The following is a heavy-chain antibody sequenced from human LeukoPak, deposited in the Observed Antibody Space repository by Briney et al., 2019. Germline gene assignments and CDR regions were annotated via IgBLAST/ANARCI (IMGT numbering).Heavy chain of an antibody. D-gene: IGHD2-21*01. J-gene: IGHJ4*02. Sequence: SETLSLTCSVSGVSITSNYWAWIRQPAGRGLEWIGRVSTRGNTNYNPSLKSRVTMSVDTPKNLFSLKLTSVTAADTAMYYCARSPGLADIDFWGQGTLVIVSS. V-gene: IGHV4-4*07. CDR3: ARSPGLADIDF. CDR2: VSTRGNT. CDR1: GVSITSNY.